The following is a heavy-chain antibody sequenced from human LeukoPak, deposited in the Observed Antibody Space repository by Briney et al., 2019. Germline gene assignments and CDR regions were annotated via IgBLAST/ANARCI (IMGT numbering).Heavy chain of an antibody. D-gene: IGHD5-18*01. Sequence: GGSLRLSCAASGFTFSDYYMSWIRQAPGKGLEWVANIKQDGSEKYYVDSVKGRFTISRDNAKNSLYLQMNSLRAEDTAVYYCARVARGYSYGWNIDYWGQGTLVTVSS. V-gene: IGHV3-7*01. CDR2: IKQDGSEK. CDR3: ARVARGYSYGWNIDY. J-gene: IGHJ4*02. CDR1: GFTFSDYY.